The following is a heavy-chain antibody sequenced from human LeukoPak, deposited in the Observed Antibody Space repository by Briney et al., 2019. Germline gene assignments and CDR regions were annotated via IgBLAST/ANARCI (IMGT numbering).Heavy chain of an antibody. CDR2: IYYSGTT. V-gene: IGHV4-30-4*01. J-gene: IGHJ4*02. CDR3: ARAPYGSGSYY. Sequence: SQTLSLTCTVSGGSISSGDYYWSWIRQPPGKGLEWIGYIYYSGTTYYNPSLKSRVTISVDTSKNQFSLQLTSVTAADTAVYFCARAPYGSGSYYWGQGTLVTVSS. D-gene: IGHD3-10*01. CDR1: GGSISSGDYY.